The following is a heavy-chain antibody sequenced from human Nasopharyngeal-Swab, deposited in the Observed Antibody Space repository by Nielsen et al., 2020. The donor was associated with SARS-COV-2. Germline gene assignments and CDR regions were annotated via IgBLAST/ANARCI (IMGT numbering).Heavy chain of an antibody. J-gene: IGHJ6*02. Sequence: GGSLRLSCAASGFTFNNYNFNWVRHAPGKGLEWVSIISGSGDTTYYADSVKDRFTISRDNSKNTLYLQTNSLRVEDAAVYYCAKAPYLRGLDVWGQGTAVTVSS. V-gene: IGHV3-23*01. D-gene: IGHD2-21*01. CDR3: AKAPYLRGLDV. CDR2: ISGSGDTT. CDR1: GFTFNNYN.